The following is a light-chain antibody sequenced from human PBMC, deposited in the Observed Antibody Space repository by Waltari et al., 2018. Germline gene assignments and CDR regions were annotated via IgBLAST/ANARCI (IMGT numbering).Light chain of an antibody. CDR1: NIGSKS. CDR3: QVWDSRYVV. J-gene: IGLJ2*01. V-gene: IGLV3-21*02. CDR2: DDS. Sequence: SYVLTQPPSVSVAPGQTARITCGGNNIGSKSVHWYQQKPGQAPVLVVYDDSDRPSGLPERFSGSNSGNTATLTISRVEAGDEADYYCQVWDSRYVVFGGGTKLTVL.